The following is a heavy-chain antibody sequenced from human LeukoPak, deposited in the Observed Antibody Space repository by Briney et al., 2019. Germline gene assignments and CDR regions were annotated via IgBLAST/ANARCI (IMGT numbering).Heavy chain of an antibody. CDR2: INPNDGDT. Sequence: ASVKVSCKASGYTFTDYYMHWVRQAPGQGFEWMGWINPNDGDTNYAQKFQGRVTMTRDTSISTAHMEVSRLRSDDTAVYYCAAANFLYGRSSTCLFDYWGQGTLVTVSS. D-gene: IGHD2/OR15-2a*01. CDR1: GYTFTDYY. CDR3: AAANFLYGRSSTCLFDY. J-gene: IGHJ4*02. V-gene: IGHV1-2*02.